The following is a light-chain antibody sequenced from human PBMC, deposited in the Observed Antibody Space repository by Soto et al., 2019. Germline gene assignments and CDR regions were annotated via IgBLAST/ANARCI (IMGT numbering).Light chain of an antibody. Sequence: DIQLTQSPSFLSASLGDRVTITCRANQGISTYLAWYQQKPGKAPKVLIYAASTLQSGVPSRFSGSGSGTEFTLTISSLQSEDFATYYCQQFNSYPRTFGQGTRLEIK. J-gene: IGKJ5*01. V-gene: IGKV1-9*01. CDR1: QGISTY. CDR2: AAS. CDR3: QQFNSYPRT.